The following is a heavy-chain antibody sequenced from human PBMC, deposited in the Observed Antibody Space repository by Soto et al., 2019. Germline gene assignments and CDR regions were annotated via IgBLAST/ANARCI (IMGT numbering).Heavy chain of an antibody. Sequence: EVQLVESGGGLVQPGGSLRLSCAASGFTFSSYWMSWVRQAPGKGLEWVANIKQDGSEKYYVDSVKGRFTISRDNAKNSLYLQMNSLRAEDTAVYYCARDLDDFWSGPINWFDPWGQGTLVTVSS. CDR2: IKQDGSEK. CDR1: GFTFSSYW. J-gene: IGHJ5*02. V-gene: IGHV3-7*01. D-gene: IGHD3-3*01. CDR3: ARDLDDFWSGPINWFDP.